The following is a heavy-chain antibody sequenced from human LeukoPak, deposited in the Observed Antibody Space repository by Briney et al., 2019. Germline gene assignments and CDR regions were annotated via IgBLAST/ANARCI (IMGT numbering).Heavy chain of an antibody. V-gene: IGHV4-39*01. CDR2: IYYSGST. D-gene: IGHD2-2*01. J-gene: IGHJ4*02. Sequence: SETLSLTCTVSGGSISSSSYYCGWIRQPPGKGLEWIGSIYYSGSTYYNPSLKSRVTISVDTSKNQFSLKLSSVTAADAAVYYCARHREDCSNINCYPFDFDYWGQGTLVTVAS. CDR1: GGSISSSSYY. CDR3: ARHREDCSNINCYPFDFDY.